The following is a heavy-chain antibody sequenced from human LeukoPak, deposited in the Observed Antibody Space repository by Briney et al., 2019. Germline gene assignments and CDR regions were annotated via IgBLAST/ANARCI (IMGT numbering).Heavy chain of an antibody. J-gene: IGHJ2*01. CDR3: ARTNTHVLRFLEWNWYFDL. D-gene: IGHD3-3*01. CDR1: GGTFTSYY. CDR2: INPSGGST. V-gene: IGHV1-46*03. Sequence: ALVKVSCKASGGTFTSYYMHWVRQAPGQGLEWMGIINPSGGSTSYAQKFQGRVTMTRDTSTSTVYMELSSLRSEDTAVYYCARTNTHVLRFLEWNWYFDLWGRGTLVTVSS.